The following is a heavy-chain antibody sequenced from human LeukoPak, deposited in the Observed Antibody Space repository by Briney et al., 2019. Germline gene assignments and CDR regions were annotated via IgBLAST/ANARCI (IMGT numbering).Heavy chain of an antibody. CDR1: GFTFSSYS. CDR2: ISSSSSTI. CDR3: ARHREPLSSLALLSQCDNWFDP. D-gene: IGHD3-3*02. J-gene: IGHJ5*02. V-gene: IGHV3-48*01. Sequence: GGSLRLSCAASGFTFSSYSMNWVRQAPGKGLEWVSYISSSSSTIYYADSVKGRFTISRGNAKNSLYLQMNSLRAEDTAVSYCARHREPLSSLALLSQCDNWFDPWGQGTPVTVSS.